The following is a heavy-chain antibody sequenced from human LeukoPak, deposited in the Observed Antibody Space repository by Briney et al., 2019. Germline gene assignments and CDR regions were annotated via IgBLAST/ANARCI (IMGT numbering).Heavy chain of an antibody. Sequence: SETLSLSCAVYGGSFSGYYWSWIRQPPGKGLEWLGESNLSGSTNYNPSLKSRVTISVDTSKNQFSLKLSSVTAADTAVYYCARGLGDDLWSGYYNGYYYMDVWGKGTTVTVSS. CDR1: GGSFSGYY. CDR3: ARGLGDDLWSGYYNGYYYMDV. J-gene: IGHJ6*03. D-gene: IGHD3-3*01. V-gene: IGHV4-34*01. CDR2: SNLSGST.